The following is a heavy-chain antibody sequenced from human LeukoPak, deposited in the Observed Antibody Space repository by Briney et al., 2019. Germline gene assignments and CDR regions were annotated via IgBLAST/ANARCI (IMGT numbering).Heavy chain of an antibody. CDR1: GYTFTSYG. J-gene: IGHJ4*02. Sequence: ASVKVSCKASGYTFTSYGISWVRQAPGQGLEWMGWISGYNGNTNYAQKLQGRVAMTTDTSTSTAYMELRSLRSDDTAVYYCARRTYSSSSSIFDYWGQGTLVTVSS. CDR3: ARRTYSSSSSIFDY. CDR2: ISGYNGNT. D-gene: IGHD6-6*01. V-gene: IGHV1-18*01.